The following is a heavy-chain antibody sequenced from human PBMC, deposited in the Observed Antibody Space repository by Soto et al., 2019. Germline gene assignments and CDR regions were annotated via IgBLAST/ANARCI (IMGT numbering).Heavy chain of an antibody. J-gene: IGHJ6*02. V-gene: IGHV4-30-4*01. CDR2: IYYSGST. CDR1: GGSISSGDYY. CDR3: ARGTVEVLRYFDWLPQYYYYGMDV. D-gene: IGHD3-9*01. Sequence: SETLSLTCTVSGGSISSGDYYWSWIRQPPGKGQEWIGYIYYSGSTYYNPSLKSRVTISVDTSKNQFSLKLSSVTAADTAVYYCARGTVEVLRYFDWLPQYYYYGMDVWGQGTTVTVSS.